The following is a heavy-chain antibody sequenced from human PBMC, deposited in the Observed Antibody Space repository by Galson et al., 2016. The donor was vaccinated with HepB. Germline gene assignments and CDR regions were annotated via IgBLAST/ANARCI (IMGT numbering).Heavy chain of an antibody. Sequence: SLRLSCAASGFTFSNYAFHWVRQAPGNGLEYVSAISSTGGRTFYANSVKGRFTVSRENSKNTLFLQMGNLTTDDMAVYYCARVLDGYDYWGQGTLVTVSS. CDR3: ARVLDGYDY. V-gene: IGHV3-64*01. CDR2: ISSTGGRT. D-gene: IGHD5-24*01. CDR1: GFTFSNYA. J-gene: IGHJ4*02.